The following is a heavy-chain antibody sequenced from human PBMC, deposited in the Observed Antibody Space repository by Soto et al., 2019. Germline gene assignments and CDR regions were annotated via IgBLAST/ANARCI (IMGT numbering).Heavy chain of an antibody. D-gene: IGHD5-18*01. CDR3: AKGRGRIQLWRVYFDY. CDR2: ISYDGSNK. V-gene: IGHV3-30*18. J-gene: IGHJ4*02. Sequence: PGGSLRLSCAASGFTFSSYGMHWVRQAPGKGLEWVAVISYDGSNKYYADSVKGRFTISRDNSKNTLYLQMNSLRAEDTAVYYCAKGRGRIQLWRVYFDYWGQGTLVTVSS. CDR1: GFTFSSYG.